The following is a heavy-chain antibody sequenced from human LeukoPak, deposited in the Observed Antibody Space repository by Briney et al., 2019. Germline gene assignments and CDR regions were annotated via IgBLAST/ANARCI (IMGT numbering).Heavy chain of an antibody. CDR1: GFSFSSYA. Sequence: GGSLKLSCAASGFSFSSYAMSWVRQAPGKGLEWVSSISGSGDNTYYAESVKGRFTISRDNSKNTLFLQMNSLRAEDTTVFYCAKRSGYTTGWFFDFWGQGTLVTVSS. CDR3: AKRSGYTTGWFFDF. J-gene: IGHJ4*02. D-gene: IGHD6-19*01. CDR2: ISGSGDNT. V-gene: IGHV3-23*01.